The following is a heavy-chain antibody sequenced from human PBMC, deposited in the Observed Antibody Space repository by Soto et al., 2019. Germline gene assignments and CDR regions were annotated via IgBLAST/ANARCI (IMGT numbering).Heavy chain of an antibody. D-gene: IGHD4-17*01. Sequence: ASVKVSCKASGYTFTSYGISWVRQAPGQGLEWMGWISAYNGNTNYAQKLQGRVTMTTDTSTSTAYMELRSLRSDDTAVYYCAREPLDYGDYGHEDYYYYYMDVWGKGTTVTVSS. CDR3: AREPLDYGDYGHEDYYYYYMDV. J-gene: IGHJ6*03. V-gene: IGHV1-18*01. CDR1: GYTFTSYG. CDR2: ISAYNGNT.